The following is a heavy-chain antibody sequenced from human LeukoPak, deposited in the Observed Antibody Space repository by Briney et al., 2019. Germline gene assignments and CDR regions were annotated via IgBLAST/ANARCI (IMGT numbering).Heavy chain of an antibody. CDR1: GYTFTSYY. D-gene: IGHD2-2*02. CDR3: AREAVVVPAAIRKFDY. Sequence: PVASVKVSCTASGYTFTSYYMHWVRQAPGQGLEWMGIINPSGGSTSYAQKFQGRVTMTRDTSTSTVYMELSSLRSEDTAVYYCAREAVVVPAAIRKFDYWGQGTLVTVFS. CDR2: INPSGGST. J-gene: IGHJ4*02. V-gene: IGHV1-46*01.